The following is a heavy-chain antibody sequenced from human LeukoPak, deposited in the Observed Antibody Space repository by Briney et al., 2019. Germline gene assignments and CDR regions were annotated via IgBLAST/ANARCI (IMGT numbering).Heavy chain of an antibody. CDR1: GFTFGDYA. D-gene: IGHD2-15*01. Sequence: GGSLRLSCTASGFTFGDYAMSWVRQAPGKGLEWVSGISGSAGSTYYADSVKGRFTISRDNSKYTLYLQMNSLRADDTAVYYCAKSWSAVTPNWFDPWGQGTLVTASS. V-gene: IGHV3-23*01. CDR3: AKSWSAVTPNWFDP. J-gene: IGHJ5*02. CDR2: ISGSAGST.